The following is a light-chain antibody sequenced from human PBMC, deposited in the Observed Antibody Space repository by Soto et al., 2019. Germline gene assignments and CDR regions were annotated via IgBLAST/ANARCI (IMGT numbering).Light chain of an antibody. Sequence: EIVMTQSPATLSVSPGERDTLSCRGSQSVSSNLAWYQHKPGQPPRLLIYDAYTRATGIPARFSGGGSGTEFTLTISSLQSEDFAVYYCQQYDNWLTGTFGQGTKVDNK. J-gene: IGKJ1*01. CDR3: QQYDNWLTGT. CDR2: DAY. CDR1: QSVSSN. V-gene: IGKV3-15*01.